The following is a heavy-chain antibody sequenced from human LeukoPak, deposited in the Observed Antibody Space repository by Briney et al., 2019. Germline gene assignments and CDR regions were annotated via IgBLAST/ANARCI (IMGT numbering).Heavy chain of an antibody. J-gene: IGHJ3*02. D-gene: IGHD3-3*01. CDR3: ARAGGVVVRAFDI. CDR1: GFTFSSYS. CDR2: ISSSSSYI. V-gene: IGHV3-21*01. Sequence: PGGSLRLSCAASGFTFSSYSMNWVRQAPGKGLEWVSPISSSSSYIYYADSVKVRFTISRDNAKNSLYLQMNSLRAEDTAVYHCARAGGVVVRAFDIWGQGTMVTVSS.